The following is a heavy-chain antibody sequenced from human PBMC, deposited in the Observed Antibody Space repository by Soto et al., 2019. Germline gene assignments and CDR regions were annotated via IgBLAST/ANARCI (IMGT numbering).Heavy chain of an antibody. Sequence: GGSLRLSCAASNFAFSNYWMSWVRQAPGKGLEWVANIKQDESEKNYVDSVKGRFTVSRDNAKKSLNLQMNSLRDEDTAVYYCGKALDGQAHWGQGTPVTVSS. D-gene: IGHD3-9*01. CDR2: IKQDESEK. CDR1: NFAFSNYW. V-gene: IGHV3-7*05. CDR3: GKALDGQAH. J-gene: IGHJ4*02.